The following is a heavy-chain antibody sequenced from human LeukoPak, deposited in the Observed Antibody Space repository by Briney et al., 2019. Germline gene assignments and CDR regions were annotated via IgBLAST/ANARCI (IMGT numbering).Heavy chain of an antibody. CDR2: IYHSGST. CDR1: GGSISSGGCY. Sequence: SETLSLTCTVSGGSISSGGCYWSWIRQPPGKGLEWIGYIYHSGSTYYNPSLKSRVTISVDRSKNQFSLKLSSVTAADTAVYYCARAITTIFGVVTLFDYWGQGTLVTVSS. J-gene: IGHJ4*02. D-gene: IGHD3-3*01. CDR3: ARAITTIFGVVTLFDY. V-gene: IGHV4-30-2*01.